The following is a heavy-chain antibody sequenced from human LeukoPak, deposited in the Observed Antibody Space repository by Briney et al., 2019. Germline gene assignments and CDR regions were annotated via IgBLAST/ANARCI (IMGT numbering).Heavy chain of an antibody. Sequence: ASVKVSCKASGYTFTSYGISWVRQAPGQGLEWMGWISAYNGNTNYAQKLQGRVTMTTDTSTSTAYMELRSLRSDDTAVYYCAAGQAKGDFWSGYRVDDYYYGMDVWGQGTTVTVSS. J-gene: IGHJ6*02. CDR1: GYTFTSYG. CDR2: ISAYNGNT. CDR3: AAGQAKGDFWSGYRVDDYYYGMDV. V-gene: IGHV1-18*01. D-gene: IGHD3-3*01.